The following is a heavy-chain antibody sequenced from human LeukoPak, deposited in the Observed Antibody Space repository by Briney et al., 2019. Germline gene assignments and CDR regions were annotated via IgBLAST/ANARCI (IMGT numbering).Heavy chain of an antibody. CDR1: GFTFTKAW. CDR3: TTDFRRGYTYGNHDY. Sequence: PGGSLRLSCAASGFTFTKAWMSWVRQAPGNGLEWVGRIKSKTDGGTTDYAAPVRGRFTISRDDSKNTLYMQMNSLKNEDTAVYYCTTDFRRGYTYGNHDYWGQGTLVTVSS. V-gene: IGHV3-15*01. J-gene: IGHJ4*02. D-gene: IGHD5-18*01. CDR2: IKSKTDGGTT.